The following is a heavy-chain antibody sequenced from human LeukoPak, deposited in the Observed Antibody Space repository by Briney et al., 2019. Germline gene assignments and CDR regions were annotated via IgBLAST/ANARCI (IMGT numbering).Heavy chain of an antibody. CDR1: GFTFSSYS. CDR3: ARQHDYGDYGDY. D-gene: IGHD4-17*01. J-gene: IGHJ4*02. V-gene: IGHV3-21*01. CDR2: ISSSSSYI. Sequence: GGSLRLSCAASGFTFSSYSMNWVRQAPGKRLEWVSSISSSSSYIYYADSVKDRFTISRDNAKNSLYLQMNSLRAEDTAVYYCARQHDYGDYGDYWGQGTLVTVSS.